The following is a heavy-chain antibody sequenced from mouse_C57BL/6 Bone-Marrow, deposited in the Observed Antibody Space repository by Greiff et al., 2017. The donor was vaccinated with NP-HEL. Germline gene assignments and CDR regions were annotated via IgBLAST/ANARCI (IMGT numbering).Heavy chain of an antibody. V-gene: IGHV1-69*01. J-gene: IGHJ1*03. CDR2: IDPSDSYT. CDR1: GYTFTSYW. D-gene: IGHD1-1*01. Sequence: QVQLQQPGAELVMPGASVKLSCKASGYTFTSYWMHWVKQRPGQGLEWIGEIDPSDSYTNYNQKFKGKSTLTVDKSSSTAYMQLSSLTSEDSAVYYCVRDYYYGSSYDWYFDVRGTGTTVTVSS. CDR3: VRDYYYGSSYDWYFDV.